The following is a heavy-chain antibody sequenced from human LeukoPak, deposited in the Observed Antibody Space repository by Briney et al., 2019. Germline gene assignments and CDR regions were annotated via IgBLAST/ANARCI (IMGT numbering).Heavy chain of an antibody. V-gene: IGHV1-2*02. CDR1: GYTFTGYY. CDR3: ARGSLRLLWFGELLDSRYYYMDV. D-gene: IGHD3-10*01. Sequence: ASVKVSCKASGYTFTGYYMHWVRQAPGQGLEWMGWINPNSGGTNYAQKFQGRVTMTRDRSISTAYMELSSLRSEDTAVYYCARGSLRLLWFGELLDSRYYYMDVWGKGTTVTVSS. J-gene: IGHJ6*03. CDR2: INPNSGGT.